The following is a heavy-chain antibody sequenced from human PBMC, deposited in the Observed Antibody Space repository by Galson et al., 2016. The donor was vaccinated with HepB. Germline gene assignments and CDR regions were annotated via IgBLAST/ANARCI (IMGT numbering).Heavy chain of an antibody. CDR1: GYILTGYY. J-gene: IGHJ4*02. CDR3: ARLRRIVTTGSWSSPSYFDY. Sequence: SVKVSCKASGYILTGYYVHWVRQAPGQGLEWMGWIDPSSGGTICAENFQGRVTMTRDTSINTAYMELSRLRSADTAVYYCARLRRIVTTGSWSSPSYFDYWGQGTLVTVSS. D-gene: IGHD1-26*01. V-gene: IGHV1-2*02. CDR2: IDPSSGGT.